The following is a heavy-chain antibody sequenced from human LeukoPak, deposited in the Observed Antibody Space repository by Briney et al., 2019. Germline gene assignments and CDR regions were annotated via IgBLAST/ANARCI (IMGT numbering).Heavy chain of an antibody. CDR3: ARSYSHAFHS. CDR2: IHYTGST. J-gene: IGHJ4*02. Sequence: SETLSLTCTVSGDSISSDAYYWGWVRQPPGKGLEWIGSIHYTGSTYSNPSLKSRAIISGDTSKKQFSLNLSAVTAADTAVFYCARSYSHAFHSGGQGTLVPVS. V-gene: IGHV4-39*01. D-gene: IGHD1-26*01. CDR1: GDSISSDAYY.